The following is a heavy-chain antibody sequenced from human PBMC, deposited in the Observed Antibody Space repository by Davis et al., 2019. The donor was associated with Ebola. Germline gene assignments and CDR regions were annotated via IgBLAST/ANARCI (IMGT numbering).Heavy chain of an antibody. CDR1: GFTFSSYA. V-gene: IGHV3-23*01. CDR3: AKDRCSGGSCYDLDY. J-gene: IGHJ4*02. D-gene: IGHD2-15*01. CDR2: ISGSGGST. Sequence: PGGSLRLSCAASGFTFSSYAMSWVRQAPGKGLEWVSAISGSGGSTYYADSVKGRFTISRDNSKNTLYLQMNSLRAEDTAVYYCAKDRCSGGSCYDLDYWGQGTLVTVSS.